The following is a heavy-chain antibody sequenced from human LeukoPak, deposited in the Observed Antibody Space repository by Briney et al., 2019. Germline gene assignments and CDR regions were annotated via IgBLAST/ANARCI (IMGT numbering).Heavy chain of an antibody. J-gene: IGHJ4*02. CDR3: ARLSEEYSYGHRGWDFDY. CDR1: GYSFTSYW. V-gene: IGHV5-51*01. CDR2: IYPGDSDT. Sequence: GESLKISCKGSGYSFTSYWIGWVRQMPGKGLEWMGIIYPGDSDTRYSPSFQGQVTISADKSISTAYLQWSSLKASDTAMYYCARLSEEYSYGHRGWDFDYWGQGTLVTVSS. D-gene: IGHD5-18*01.